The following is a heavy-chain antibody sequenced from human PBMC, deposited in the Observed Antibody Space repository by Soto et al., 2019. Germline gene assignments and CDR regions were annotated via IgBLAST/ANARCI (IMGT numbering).Heavy chain of an antibody. CDR1: GGSFSGYY. Sequence: SETLSLTCAVYGGSFSGYYWSWIRQPPGKGLEWIGEINHSGSTNYNPSLKSRVTISVDTSKNQFSLKLSSVTAADTAVYYCARELAAYGWLFFWDQGTMVTVSS. J-gene: IGHJ3*01. D-gene: IGHD5-12*01. CDR2: INHSGST. CDR3: ARELAAYGWLFF. V-gene: IGHV4-34*01.